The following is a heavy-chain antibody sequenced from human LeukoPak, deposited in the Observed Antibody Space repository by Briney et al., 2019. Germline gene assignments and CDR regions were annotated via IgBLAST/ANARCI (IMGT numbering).Heavy chain of an antibody. CDR3: AKDPLGGYCSGGSCLGAFDI. D-gene: IGHD2-15*01. Sequence: GGSLRLSCAASGFTFDDYAMHWVRQAPGKGLEWVSGISWNSGSIGYADSVKGRFTISRDNAKNSLYLQMNSLRAEDTAVYYCAKDPLGGYCSGGSCLGAFDIWGQGTMVTVSS. V-gene: IGHV3-9*01. J-gene: IGHJ3*02. CDR2: ISWNSGSI. CDR1: GFTFDDYA.